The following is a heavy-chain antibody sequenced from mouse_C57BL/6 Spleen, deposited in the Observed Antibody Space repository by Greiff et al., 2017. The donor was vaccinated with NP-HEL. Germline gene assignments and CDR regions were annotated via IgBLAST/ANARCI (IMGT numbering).Heavy chain of an antibody. CDR2: SRNKANDYTT. J-gene: IGHJ1*03. D-gene: IGHD4-1*01. CDR1: GFTFSDFY. Sequence: EVKLVESGGGLVQSGRSLRLSCATSGFTFSDFYMEWVRQAPGKGLEWIAASRNKANDYTTEYSASVKGRFIVSRDTSQSILYLQMNALRAEDTAIYYCARDGTGTGHWYFDVWGTGTTVTVSS. V-gene: IGHV7-1*01. CDR3: ARDGTGTGHWYFDV.